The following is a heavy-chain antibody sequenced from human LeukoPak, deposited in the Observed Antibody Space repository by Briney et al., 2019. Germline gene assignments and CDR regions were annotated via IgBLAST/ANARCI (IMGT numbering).Heavy chain of an antibody. CDR3: ARDLYYYGSGSYYNRFDY. J-gene: IGHJ4*02. V-gene: IGHV1-18*01. CDR1: GYTFTSYG. D-gene: IGHD3-10*01. Sequence: ASVKVSCKASGYTFTSYGIGWVRQAPGQGLEWMGWISAYNGNTNYAQKLQGRVTMTTDTSTSTAYMELRSLRSDDTAVYYCARDLYYYGSGSYYNRFDYWGQGTLVTVSS. CDR2: ISAYNGNT.